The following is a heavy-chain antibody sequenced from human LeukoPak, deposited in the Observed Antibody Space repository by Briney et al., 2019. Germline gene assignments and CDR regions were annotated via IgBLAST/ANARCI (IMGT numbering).Heavy chain of an antibody. V-gene: IGHV3-66*02. J-gene: IGHJ6*03. CDR2: IYSGGST. D-gene: IGHD1-26*01. CDR3: ASDDSGSYSQSAYYYYYMGV. Sequence: GGSLRLSCAASGFTVSSNYMSWVRQAPGRGLEWVSVIYSGGSTYYADSVKGRFSISRDNSKNTLYLRMNSLRPEDTAVYYCASDDSGSYSQSAYYYYYMGVWGKGTTVTVS. CDR1: GFTVSSNY.